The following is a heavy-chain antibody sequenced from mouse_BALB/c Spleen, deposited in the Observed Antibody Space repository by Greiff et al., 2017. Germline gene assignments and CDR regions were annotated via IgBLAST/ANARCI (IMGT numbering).Heavy chain of an antibody. D-gene: IGHD2-14*01. J-gene: IGHJ4*01. CDR3: ASSYYRYAMDY. CDR1: GYTFTSYT. CDR2: INPSSGYT. V-gene: IGHV1-4*01. Sequence: VQLVESGAELARPGASVKMSCKASGYTFTSYTMHWVKQRPGQGLEWIGYINPSSGYTNYNQKFKDKATLTADKSSSTAYMQLSSLTSEDSAVYYCASSYYRYAMDYWGQGTSVTVSS.